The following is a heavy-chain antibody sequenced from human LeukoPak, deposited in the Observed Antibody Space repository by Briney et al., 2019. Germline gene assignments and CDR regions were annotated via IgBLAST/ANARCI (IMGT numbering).Heavy chain of an antibody. D-gene: IGHD3-22*01. J-gene: IGHJ4*02. Sequence: GGSLRLSCAASGFTFDDYAMHWVRQAPGKSLEWVSGISWNSGSIGYADSVKGRFTISRDNAKNSLYLQMNSLRAEDTALYYCAKDAYYYDSSGYSPFDYWGQGTLVTVSS. CDR3: AKDAYYYDSSGYSPFDY. V-gene: IGHV3-9*01. CDR1: GFTFDDYA. CDR2: ISWNSGSI.